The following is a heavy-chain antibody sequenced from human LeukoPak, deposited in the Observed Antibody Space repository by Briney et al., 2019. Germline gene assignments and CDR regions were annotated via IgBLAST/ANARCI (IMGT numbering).Heavy chain of an antibody. CDR2: IKSKTDDGTT. J-gene: IGHJ4*02. V-gene: IGHV3-15*01. CDR3: TTVGNSYGDHPFDY. CDR1: GFTFSYAW. Sequence: GGSLRLSCAGTGFTFSYAWLTWVRQAPGKGLEWVGRIKSKTDDGTTDYAAPVKDRFTISRDDSNNTLYLQMNSLKTEDTAVYYCTTVGNSYGDHPFDYWGQGALVTVSS. D-gene: IGHD4-17*01.